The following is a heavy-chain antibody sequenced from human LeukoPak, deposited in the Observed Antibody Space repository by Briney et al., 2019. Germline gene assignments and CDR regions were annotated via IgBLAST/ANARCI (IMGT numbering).Heavy chain of an antibody. CDR1: GFTFSDYY. V-gene: IGHV3-11*05. J-gene: IGHJ6*02. CDR2: ISSSSSYT. Sequence: GGSLRLSCAASGFTFSDYYMSWIRQAPGKGLEWVSYISSSSSYTYYADSVKGRFTISRDNSKNTLYLQMNSLRAEDTAVYYCAKGDVVVPAASLNYYYGMDVWGQGTTVTVSS. D-gene: IGHD2-2*01. CDR3: AKGDVVVPAASLNYYYGMDV.